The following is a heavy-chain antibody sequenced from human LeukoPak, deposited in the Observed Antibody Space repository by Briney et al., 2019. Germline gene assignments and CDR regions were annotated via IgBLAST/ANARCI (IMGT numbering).Heavy chain of an antibody. CDR2: IYYSGNT. CDR1: GGSLSSGGSY. Sequence: SETLSHTCTVSGGSLSSGGSYWSWIRQYPGKGLEWIGYIYYSGNTYYNPSLKSRLTISIERSANQFSLRLSSVTAADTAVYYCARRLSAHTTFDSWGQGTLVTVSS. CDR3: ARRLSAHTTFDS. J-gene: IGHJ4*02. V-gene: IGHV4-31*03. D-gene: IGHD1-1*01.